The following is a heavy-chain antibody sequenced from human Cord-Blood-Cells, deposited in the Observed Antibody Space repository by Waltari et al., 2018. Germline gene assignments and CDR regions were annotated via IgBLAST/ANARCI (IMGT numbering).Heavy chain of an antibody. D-gene: IGHD5-18*01. V-gene: IGHV3-9*01. J-gene: IGHJ4*02. CDR3: AKARYSYGYEFDY. CDR1: GFTFDDYA. CDR2: ISWNSGSI. Sequence: LVQPGRSLRLSCAASGFTFDDYAMHWVRQAPGKGLEWVSGISWNSGSIGYADSVKGRFTISRDNAKNSLYLQMNSLRAEDTALYYCAKARYSYGYEFDYWGQGTLVTVSS.